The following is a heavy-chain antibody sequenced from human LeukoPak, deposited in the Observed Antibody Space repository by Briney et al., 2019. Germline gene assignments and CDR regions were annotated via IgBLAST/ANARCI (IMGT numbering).Heavy chain of an antibody. CDR2: INSDGSWT. D-gene: IGHD2/OR15-2a*01. J-gene: IGHJ4*02. CDR3: VSFYETY. Sequence: HTGGSLRLSCSASGFTFSTYWMSWVRQAPGKGLVWVSHINSDGSWTSYADSVKGRFTISKDNAKNTVYLQMNSLRAEDTAVYYCVSFYETYWGRGTLVTVSS. V-gene: IGHV3-74*01. CDR1: GFTFSTYW.